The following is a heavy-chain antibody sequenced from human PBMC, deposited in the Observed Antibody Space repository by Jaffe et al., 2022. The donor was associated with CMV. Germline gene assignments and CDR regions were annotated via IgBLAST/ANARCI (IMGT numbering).Heavy chain of an antibody. V-gene: IGHV3-48*03. CDR1: GFTFADYE. Sequence: EVHLVESGGGLAQPGGSLRLSCAASGFTFADYEMNWVRQAPGKELEWIAYISSSGRTIYYVESIKGRFTISRDNAKNSLFLQMSSLRAEDTAVYYCASTRYYYMDDWGTGTTVTVSS. CDR2: ISSSGRTI. CDR3: ASTRYYYMDD. J-gene: IGHJ6*03.